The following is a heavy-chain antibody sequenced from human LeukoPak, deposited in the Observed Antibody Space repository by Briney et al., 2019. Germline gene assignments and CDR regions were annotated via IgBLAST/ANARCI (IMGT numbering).Heavy chain of an antibody. V-gene: IGHV1-2*02. CDR2: VNPSSGAT. CDR1: GYTFTGHY. CDR3: ARDGWGDYDRLGWFDS. J-gene: IGHJ5*02. Sequence: ASVKVSCKASGYTFTGHYLHWVRQAPGQGLEWTGWVNPSSGATRYSQKFQGRVTMTRDTSISIAYMDLTSLRSDDTAVYYCARDGWGDYDRLGWFDSWGQGTLVTVSS. D-gene: IGHD4-17*01.